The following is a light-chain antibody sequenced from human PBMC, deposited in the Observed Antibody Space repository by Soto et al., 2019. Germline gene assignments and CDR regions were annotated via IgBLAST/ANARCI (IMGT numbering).Light chain of an antibody. CDR3: QQYNNWPPDRT. CDR1: QSVSSN. V-gene: IGKV3-15*01. CDR2: VAS. J-gene: IGKJ1*01. Sequence: EIVLTQSPATLSVSPGERATLSCRASQSVSSNLAWYQQKHGQAPRLLIYVASTRATGIPARFSGSGSGTEFTLTISSLQSEDFAIYFCQQYNNWPPDRTFGQGTKVEIK.